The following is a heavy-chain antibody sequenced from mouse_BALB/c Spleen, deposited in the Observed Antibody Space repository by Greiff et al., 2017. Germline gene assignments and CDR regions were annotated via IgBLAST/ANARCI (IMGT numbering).Heavy chain of an antibody. CDR2: IWGDGST. CDR1: GFSLTGYG. Sequence: QVQLKESGPGLVAPSQSLSITCTVSGFSLTGYGVNWVRQPPGKGLEWLGMIWGDGSTDYNSALKSRLSISKDNSKSQVFLKMNSLQTDDTARYYCARTNYYDYDAFAYWGQGTLVTVSA. V-gene: IGHV2-6-7*01. J-gene: IGHJ3*01. D-gene: IGHD2-4*01. CDR3: ARTNYYDYDAFAY.